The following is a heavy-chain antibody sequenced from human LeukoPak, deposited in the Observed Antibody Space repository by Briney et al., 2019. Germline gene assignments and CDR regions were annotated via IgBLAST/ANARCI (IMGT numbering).Heavy chain of an antibody. CDR1: GFTFSYSW. V-gene: IGHV3-7*03. D-gene: IGHD6-25*01. CDR2: INQPGSQK. J-gene: IGHJ4*02. Sequence: GGSLRLSCVASGFTFSYSWMIWVRQAPGKGLEWVANINQPGSQKYHVDSVKGRFTISRDNARNSLFLQMNSLTADDTAVYYCARGLGKGGSDYWGQGTLVTVSS. CDR3: ARGLGKGGSDY.